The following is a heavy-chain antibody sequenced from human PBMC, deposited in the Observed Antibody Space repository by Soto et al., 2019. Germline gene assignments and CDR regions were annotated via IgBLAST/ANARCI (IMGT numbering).Heavy chain of an antibody. CDR1: GGTFSSYA. D-gene: IGHD1-26*01. CDR3: ARVLVGATAFDI. J-gene: IGHJ3*02. Sequence: ASVKVSCKASGGTFSSYAISWVRQAPGQGLEWMGGIIPIFGTANYAQKFPGRVTITADESTSTAYMELSSLRSEDTAVYYCARVLVGATAFDIWGQGTMVTVSS. V-gene: IGHV1-69*13. CDR2: IIPIFGTA.